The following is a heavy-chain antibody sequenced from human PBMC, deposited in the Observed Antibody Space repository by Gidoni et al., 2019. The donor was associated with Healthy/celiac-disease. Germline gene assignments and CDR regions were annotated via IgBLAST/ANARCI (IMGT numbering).Heavy chain of an antibody. CDR1: GYTFTSYA. Sequence: QVQLVQSGAAVKKPGASVKVSCKASGYTFTSYAMHWVRQAPGQRLEWMGWINAGNGNTKYSQKFQGRVTITRDTSASTAYMELSSLRSEDTAVYYCARARVYSSSWYVWFDPWGQGTLVTVSS. CDR3: ARARVYSSSWYVWFDP. V-gene: IGHV1-3*01. CDR2: INAGNGNT. J-gene: IGHJ5*02. D-gene: IGHD6-13*01.